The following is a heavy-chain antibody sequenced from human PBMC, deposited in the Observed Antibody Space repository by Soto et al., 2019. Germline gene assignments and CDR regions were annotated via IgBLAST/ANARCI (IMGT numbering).Heavy chain of an antibody. CDR1: GFTFSSYA. J-gene: IGHJ4*02. V-gene: IGHV3-33*01. D-gene: IGHD5-12*01. CDR2: IWFDGSNT. Sequence: QVQLVESGGGVVQPGRSLRLSCAASGFTFSSYAMHWVRQAPGKGLEWVGFIWFDGSNTFYAESVKGRFTISRDNSKNTVYLQISALRAEDTAVYYGARDFSMVIVAPGYWGQGTLVTVSS. CDR3: ARDFSMVIVAPGY.